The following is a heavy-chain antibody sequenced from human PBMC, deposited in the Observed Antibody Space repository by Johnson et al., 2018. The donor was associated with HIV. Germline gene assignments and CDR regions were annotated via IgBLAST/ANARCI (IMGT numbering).Heavy chain of an antibody. CDR2: ISSDESNK. J-gene: IGHJ3*02. D-gene: IGHD4-17*01. Sequence: QVQLVESGGGVVQPGGSLRLSCVASGFTFSRFGMHWVRQAPGKGLEWVAIISSDESNKYYADAVQGRFTISRDNSENTVYLQMIRLRPEDTAVYYCARLEYGAYGGAFDIWGQGAMVTVSS. CDR1: GFTFSRFG. V-gene: IGHV3-30*19. CDR3: ARLEYGAYGGAFDI.